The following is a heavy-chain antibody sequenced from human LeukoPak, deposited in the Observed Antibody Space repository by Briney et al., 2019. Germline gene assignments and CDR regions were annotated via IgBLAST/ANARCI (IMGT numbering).Heavy chain of an antibody. CDR1: GYSISSGYY. D-gene: IGHD3-16*01. CDR3: ARALRRYKYDYPSPDY. CDR2: IYHSGST. J-gene: IGHJ4*02. V-gene: IGHV4-38-2*02. Sequence: SETLSLTCTVSGYSISSGYYWGWIRQPPGKGLEWIGSIYHSGSTYYNPSLKSRVTISVDTSKNQFSLKLSSVTAADTALYYCARALRRYKYDYPSPDYWGQGTLVTVSS.